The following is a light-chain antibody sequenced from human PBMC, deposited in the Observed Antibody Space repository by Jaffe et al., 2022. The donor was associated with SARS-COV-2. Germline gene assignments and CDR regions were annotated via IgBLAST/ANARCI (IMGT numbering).Light chain of an antibody. J-gene: IGLJ2*01. Sequence: QSVLTQPPSVSGAPGQRVTISCTGSSSNIGAGYDVHWYQQLPGTTPKLLIYGNINRPSGVPDRFSGSRSGTSASLAITGLQAEDEADYYCQSYDNNLSVVFGGGTKLTVL. CDR1: SSNIGAGYD. CDR3: QSYDNNLSVV. V-gene: IGLV1-40*01. CDR2: GNI.